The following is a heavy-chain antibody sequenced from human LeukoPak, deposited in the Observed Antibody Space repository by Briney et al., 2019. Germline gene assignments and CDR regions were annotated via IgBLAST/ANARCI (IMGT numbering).Heavy chain of an antibody. Sequence: QPGRSLRLSWAASGFTFDDYAMHWVRQAPGKGLEWVSGISWNSGSIGYADSVKGRFTISRDNAKNSLYLQMNSLRAEDTALYYCAKDGAATVRYFDLWGRGTLVTVSS. J-gene: IGHJ2*01. V-gene: IGHV3-9*01. D-gene: IGHD5-18*01. CDR1: GFTFDDYA. CDR2: ISWNSGSI. CDR3: AKDGAATVRYFDL.